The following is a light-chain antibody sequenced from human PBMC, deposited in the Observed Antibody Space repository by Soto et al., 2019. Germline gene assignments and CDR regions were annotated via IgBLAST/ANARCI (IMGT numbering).Light chain of an antibody. V-gene: IGKV3-15*01. Sequence: EIVMTQSPATLSVSPGERATLSCRASQSVSSNLAWYQQKPGQAPRLLIFSASIRETGIPDRFSGSGSGTEFTLTMSCLQSEDFAVYYCQQYNNWPRTFGQGTKVEIK. CDR3: QQYNNWPRT. CDR2: SAS. J-gene: IGKJ1*01. CDR1: QSVSSN.